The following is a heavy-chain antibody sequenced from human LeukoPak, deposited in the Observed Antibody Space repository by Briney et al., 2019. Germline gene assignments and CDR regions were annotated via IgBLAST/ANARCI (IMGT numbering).Heavy chain of an antibody. J-gene: IGHJ4*02. V-gene: IGHV3-30*03. Sequence: PGGSLRLSCAASGFTFSSYGVHWVRQAPGQGLEWVALISYDGSDKYYTDSVTGRFTISRDNSKNTLFLQMNSLRAEDTAVYYCARRGDCNIGTCDYFDYWGQGTQVTVSS. D-gene: IGHD2/OR15-2a*01. CDR2: ISYDGSDK. CDR3: ARRGDCNIGTCDYFDY. CDR1: GFTFSSYG.